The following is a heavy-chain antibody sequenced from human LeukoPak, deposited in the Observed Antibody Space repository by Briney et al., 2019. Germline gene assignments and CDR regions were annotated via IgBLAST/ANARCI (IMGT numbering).Heavy chain of an antibody. CDR1: GGSISSSSYY. Sequence: SETLSLTCTVSGGSISSSSYYWGWIRQPPGKGLEWIGSIYYSGSTYYNPSLKSRVTISVDTSKNQFSLKLSSVTAADTAVYYCARRGQKRWLPNYYFDYWGQGTLVTVSS. V-gene: IGHV4-39*07. CDR2: IYYSGST. D-gene: IGHD5-24*01. CDR3: ARRGQKRWLPNYYFDY. J-gene: IGHJ4*02.